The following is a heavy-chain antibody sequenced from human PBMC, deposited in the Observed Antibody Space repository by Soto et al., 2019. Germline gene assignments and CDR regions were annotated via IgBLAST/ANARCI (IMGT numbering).Heavy chain of an antibody. V-gene: IGHV1-18*01. CDR3: ARDSIVATIKMEIDY. Sequence: QVPLVQSGAEVKKPGASVKVSCKASGYTFTSYGISWVRQAPGQGLEWMGWISAYNGNTNYAQKLQGRVTMTTDTSTSTAYMELRSLRSDDTAVYYCARDSIVATIKMEIDYWGQGTLVTVSS. J-gene: IGHJ4*02. CDR2: ISAYNGNT. D-gene: IGHD5-12*01. CDR1: GYTFTSYG.